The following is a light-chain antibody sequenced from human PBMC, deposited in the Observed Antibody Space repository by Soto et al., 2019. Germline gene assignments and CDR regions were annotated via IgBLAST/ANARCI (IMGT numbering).Light chain of an antibody. Sequence: AIQLTQSPSSLSASVGDSVSITCRASQGIRSAVAWYQQKPGRPPKLLIYDASSLEVGVPSRFSGSRSGTDVILTVSSLQPEDFATYYCHQFDDYPFTFGPGTKGDIK. CDR2: DAS. V-gene: IGKV1D-13*01. CDR3: HQFDDYPFT. CDR1: QGIRSA. J-gene: IGKJ3*01.